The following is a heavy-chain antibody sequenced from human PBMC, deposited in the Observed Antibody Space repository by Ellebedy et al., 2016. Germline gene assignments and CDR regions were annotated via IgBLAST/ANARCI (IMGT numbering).Heavy chain of an antibody. V-gene: IGHV3-73*01. CDR1: GLTFSGST. D-gene: IGHD3-9*01. Sequence: GESLKISCAASGLTFSGSTVHWVRQASGKGLEWIGLMNSEVHNYATAYAASVKGRFTISRDDSKSIAYLQMNSLKTEDTAVYYCTTSVSGSRYPHYFDYWGQGTLVTVSS. J-gene: IGHJ4*02. CDR3: TTSVSGSRYPHYFDY. CDR2: MNSEVHNYAT.